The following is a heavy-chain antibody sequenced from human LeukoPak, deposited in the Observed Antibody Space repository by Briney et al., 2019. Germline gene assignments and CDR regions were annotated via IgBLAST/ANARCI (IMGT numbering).Heavy chain of an antibody. V-gene: IGHV4-34*01. Sequence: SETLSLTCAVYGGSFSGYYWSWIRQPPGKGLEWIGEINHSGSTNYNPSLKSRVTISVDTSKNQFSLKLSSVTAADTAVYYCANTLVVVTATDYWGQGTLVTVSS. CDR2: INHSGST. CDR1: GGSFSGYY. CDR3: ANTLVVVTATDY. D-gene: IGHD2-21*02. J-gene: IGHJ4*02.